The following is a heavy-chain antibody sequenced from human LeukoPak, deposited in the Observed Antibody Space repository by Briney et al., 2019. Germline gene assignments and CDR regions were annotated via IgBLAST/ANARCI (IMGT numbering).Heavy chain of an antibody. CDR3: ARALRYCSSTSCHNWFDP. CDR1: GGSISRGGYY. V-gene: IGHV4-31*03. D-gene: IGHD2-2*01. Sequence: SETLSLTCTVSGGSISRGGYYWSWIRQHPGKGLEWIGYIYYSGSTYYNPSLKSRVTISVDTSKNQFSLELSSVTAADTAVYYCARALRYCSSTSCHNWFDPWGQGTLVTVSS. CDR2: IYYSGST. J-gene: IGHJ5*02.